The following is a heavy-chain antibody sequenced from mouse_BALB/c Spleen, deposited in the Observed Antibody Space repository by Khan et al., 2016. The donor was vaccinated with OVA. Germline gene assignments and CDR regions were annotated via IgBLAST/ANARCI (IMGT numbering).Heavy chain of an antibody. CDR1: GYSITSGYG. Sequence: EVQLQESGPDLVKPSQSLSLTCTVTGYSITSGYGWNWIRQFPGNKLEWMGYISYSGSTNYNPSLKSRISLTRDTSKNQFFLQLNSVTTEDTATYYCARTARIKYWGQGTTLTVSS. D-gene: IGHD1-2*01. CDR2: ISYSGST. CDR3: ARTARIKY. V-gene: IGHV3-1*02. J-gene: IGHJ2*01.